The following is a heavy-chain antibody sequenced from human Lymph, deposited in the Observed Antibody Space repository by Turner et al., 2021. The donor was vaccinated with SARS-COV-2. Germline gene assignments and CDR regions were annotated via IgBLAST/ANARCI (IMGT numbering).Heavy chain of an antibody. CDR1: GYTFTSYG. V-gene: IGHV1-18*01. D-gene: IGHD6-19*01. J-gene: IGHJ4*02. CDR3: ARFTASIEVTGRYFDY. CDR2: ISVYNGNT. Sequence: QVQLVQSGAEVKKPRASVKVSCKASGYTFTSYGISWVRQAPGQGLEWMGWISVYNGNTNYAQKLQGRVTMTTDTSTSTAYMELRSLRSDDTAVYYCARFTASIEVTGRYFDYWGQGTLVTVSS.